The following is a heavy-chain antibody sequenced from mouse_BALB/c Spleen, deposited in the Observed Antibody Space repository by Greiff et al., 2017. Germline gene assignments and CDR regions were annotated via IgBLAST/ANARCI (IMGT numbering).Heavy chain of an antibody. CDR1: GFTFSSYG. CDR3: ARHYDYDSFYAMDY. CDR2: ISSGGSYT. J-gene: IGHJ4*01. V-gene: IGHV5-6*01. Sequence: DVQLVESGGDLVKPGGSLKLSCAASGFTFSSYGMSWVRQTPDKRLEWVATISSGGSYTYYPDSVKGRFTISRDNAKNTLYLQMSSLKSEDTAMYYCARHYDYDSFYAMDYWGQGTSVTVSS. D-gene: IGHD2-4*01.